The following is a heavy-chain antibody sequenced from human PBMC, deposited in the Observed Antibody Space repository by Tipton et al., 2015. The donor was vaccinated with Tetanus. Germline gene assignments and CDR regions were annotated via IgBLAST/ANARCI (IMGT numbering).Heavy chain of an antibody. CDR1: GGSITSYY. CDR2: VHYTGKD. CDR3: ARAYDFWSGHLDF. Sequence: GLVKPSETLSLTCNVSGGSITSYYWSWIRQRPGRGLEWVGYVHYTGKDNYSPSLRSRVTLSVDTSKNQFSLKMNSVTAADTAVYYCARAYDFWSGHLDFWGQGTLVTVSS. J-gene: IGHJ4*02. V-gene: IGHV4-59*13. D-gene: IGHD3-3*01.